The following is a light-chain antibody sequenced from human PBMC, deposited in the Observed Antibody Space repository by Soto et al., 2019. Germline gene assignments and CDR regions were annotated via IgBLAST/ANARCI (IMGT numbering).Light chain of an antibody. CDR1: QSISSNR. V-gene: IGKV3-20*01. J-gene: IGKJ3*01. Sequence: EIVLTQSPGTLSLSPGERATLYCRASQSISSNRFAWFQEKPGQPPSLLIYGVSSRTTGIPERFSGSGSGTDFTLTISRLTPEDFGVYYCQQYDRSPITFGPGTKVDIK. CDR3: QQYDRSPIT. CDR2: GVS.